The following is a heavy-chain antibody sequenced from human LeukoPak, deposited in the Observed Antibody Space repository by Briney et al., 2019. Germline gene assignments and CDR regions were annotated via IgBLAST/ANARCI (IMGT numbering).Heavy chain of an antibody. D-gene: IGHD4-17*01. V-gene: IGHV5-51*01. Sequence: GESLKISFKGSGYSFTSYWIGWVRQMPGKGLEGVGSIYPGDSDTRYSPSFQGQVPISADKSIRTAHLQCRSLKASDTAMYYCARTEYGDSPHIDYWGQGTLVTVSS. CDR3: ARTEYGDSPHIDY. CDR2: IYPGDSDT. J-gene: IGHJ4*02. CDR1: GYSFTSYW.